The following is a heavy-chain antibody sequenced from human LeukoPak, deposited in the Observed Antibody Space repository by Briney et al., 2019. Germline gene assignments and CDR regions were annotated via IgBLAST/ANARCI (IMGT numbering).Heavy chain of an antibody. V-gene: IGHV3-74*01. CDR1: GFTFSGYW. Sequence: GGSLRLSCAASGFTFSGYWMHWVRQAPGKGPVWVSRINTDGSTTTYADSVKGRFTISRDNAENTLYLQMNRLRAEDTAVYYCAKSLVADQGLFDYCGQGTLVTVSS. CDR3: AKSLVADQGLFDY. J-gene: IGHJ4*02. D-gene: IGHD3/OR15-3a*01. CDR2: INTDGSTT.